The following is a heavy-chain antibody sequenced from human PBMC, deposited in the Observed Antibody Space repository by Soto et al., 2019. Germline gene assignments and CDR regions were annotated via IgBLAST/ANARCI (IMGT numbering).Heavy chain of an antibody. J-gene: IGHJ6*02. CDR3: TRIYCTTTSCFINGMDV. CDR2: TYHSGDT. D-gene: IGHD2-2*01. V-gene: IGHV4-30-2*04. Sequence: QGLEWIGYTYHSGDTYYNPSLKSRVTISIDTAKNHLSLILSSVTAADTATYYCTRIYCTTTSCFINGMDVWGQGTTVTVSS.